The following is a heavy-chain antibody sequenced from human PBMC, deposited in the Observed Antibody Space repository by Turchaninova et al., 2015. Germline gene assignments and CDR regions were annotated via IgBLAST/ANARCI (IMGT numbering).Heavy chain of an antibody. CDR2: IYHSGSN. Sequence: QVQLQESGPGLVKPSGTLSLPCAVSGGSISSSHWWSWVRQPPGEGLGGHGEIYHSGSNNYNPSLKSRVTISVDKSKNQFSLKLSSVTAADTAGYSCARSSQGIVAPDYWGQGTLVTVSS. J-gene: IGHJ4*02. CDR1: GGSISSSHW. CDR3: ARSSQGIVAPDY. V-gene: IGHV4-4*02. D-gene: IGHD2-15*01.